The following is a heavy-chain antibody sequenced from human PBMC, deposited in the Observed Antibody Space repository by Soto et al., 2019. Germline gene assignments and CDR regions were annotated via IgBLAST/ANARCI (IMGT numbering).Heavy chain of an antibody. Sequence: QVQLVQSGAEVKKPGSSVKVSCKASGGTFSSYAISWVRQAPGQGLEWMGGIIPIFGTANYAQKFQGRVTITADESTSTAYMELSSLRSEDTAVYYCARNLVTSYYYGSGRYYYYGMDVWGQGTTVTVSS. CDR3: ARNLVTSYYYGSGRYYYYGMDV. CDR2: IIPIFGTA. D-gene: IGHD3-10*01. J-gene: IGHJ6*02. CDR1: GGTFSSYA. V-gene: IGHV1-69*01.